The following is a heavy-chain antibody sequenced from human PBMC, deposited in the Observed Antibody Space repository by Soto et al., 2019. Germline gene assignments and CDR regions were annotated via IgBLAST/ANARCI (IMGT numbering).Heavy chain of an antibody. CDR2: IYSGGST. Sequence: GGSLRLSCAASGFTVSSNYMSWVHQAPGKGLEWVSVIYSGGSTYYADSVKGRFTISRDNSKNTLYLQMNSLRAEDTAVYYCARGLVGGSSITRYYYYYYMDVWGKGTTVTVSS. CDR1: GFTVSSNY. V-gene: IGHV3-66*01. D-gene: IGHD2-15*01. CDR3: ARGLVGGSSITRYYYYYYMDV. J-gene: IGHJ6*03.